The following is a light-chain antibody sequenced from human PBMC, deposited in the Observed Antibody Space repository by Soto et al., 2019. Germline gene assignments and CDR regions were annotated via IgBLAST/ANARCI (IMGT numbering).Light chain of an antibody. CDR3: LLYYDGAQV. V-gene: IGLV7-43*01. J-gene: IGLJ3*02. CDR1: TGAVTSGYY. CDR2: SIN. Sequence: QTVVTQEPSLTVSPGETVTLTCDSSTGAVTSGYYPNWFQQKPGQAPRPLIYSINNKHSWTPARFSGSLLGDKAALTLSGVQPEDEAEYYCLLYYDGAQVFGGGTKLTVL.